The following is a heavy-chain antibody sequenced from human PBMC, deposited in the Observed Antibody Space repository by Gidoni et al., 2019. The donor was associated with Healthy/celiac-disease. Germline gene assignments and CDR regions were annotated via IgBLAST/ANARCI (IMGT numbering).Heavy chain of an antibody. V-gene: IGHV4-59*01. CDR2: IYYSGST. CDR1: GASISSYY. D-gene: IGHD5-18*01. J-gene: IGHJ3*02. Sequence: SGASISSYYWSWIRQPPGKGLEWIGYIYYSGSTNYNPSLKSRVTISVDTSKNQFSLKLSSVTAADTAVYYCARARYGFDAFDIWGQGTMVTVSS. CDR3: ARARYGFDAFDI.